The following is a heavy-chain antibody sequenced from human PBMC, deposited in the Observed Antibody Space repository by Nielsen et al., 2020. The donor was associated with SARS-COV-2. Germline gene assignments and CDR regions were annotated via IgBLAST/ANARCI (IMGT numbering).Heavy chain of an antibody. CDR1: GGSISSGGYS. CDR3: ARDVGGWFDP. CDR2: IYHSGST. D-gene: IGHD4-23*01. V-gene: IGHV4-30-2*05. Sequence: SETLSLTCAVSGGSISSGGYSWSWIRQPPGKGLEWIGYIYHSGSTYYNPSLKSRVTISVDTSKNQFSLKLSSVTAADTAVYYCARDVGGWFDPWGQGTLVTVSS. J-gene: IGHJ5*02.